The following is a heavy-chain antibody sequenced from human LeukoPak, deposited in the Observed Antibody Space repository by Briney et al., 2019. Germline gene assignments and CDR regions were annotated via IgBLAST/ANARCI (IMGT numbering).Heavy chain of an antibody. Sequence: PSETLSLTCTVSGGSISSSSYYWGWIRQPPGTGLEWIGSIYYSGSTYYNPSLKSRVTISVDTSKNQFSLKLSSVTAADTAVYYCARIFWSGYPLYYYYYMDVWGKGTTVTVSS. CDR3: ARIFWSGYPLYYYYYMDV. CDR1: GGSISSSSYY. CDR2: IYYSGST. V-gene: IGHV4-39*01. J-gene: IGHJ6*03. D-gene: IGHD3-3*01.